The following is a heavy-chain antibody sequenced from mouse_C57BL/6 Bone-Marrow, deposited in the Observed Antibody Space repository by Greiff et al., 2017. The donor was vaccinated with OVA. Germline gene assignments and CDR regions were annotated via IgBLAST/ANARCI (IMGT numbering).Heavy chain of an antibody. V-gene: IGHV7-3*01. Sequence: DVMLVESGGGLVQPGGSLSLSCAASGFTFTDYYMSWVRQPPGKALEWLGFIRNTANGYTTEYSASVKGRFTISRDNSQSILYLQMNALRAEDSATYYCAGYKLGSLFAYWGQGTLVTVSA. CDR3: AGYKLGSLFAY. CDR2: IRNTANGYTT. J-gene: IGHJ3*01. CDR1: GFTFTDYY. D-gene: IGHD4-1*01.